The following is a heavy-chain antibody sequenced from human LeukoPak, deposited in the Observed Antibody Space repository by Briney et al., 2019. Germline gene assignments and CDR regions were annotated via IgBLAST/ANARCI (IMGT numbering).Heavy chain of an antibody. J-gene: IGHJ5*02. CDR2: IIPIFGTA. Sequence: SVKVSCKASGGTFSSYAISWVRQAPGQGREWMGGIIPIFGTANYAQKFQGRVTITAADSTSTAYMELSSLRSEDTAVYYCASQKGVDENWFDPWGQGTLVTVSS. V-gene: IGHV1-69*13. D-gene: IGHD2-21*01. CDR1: GGTFSSYA. CDR3: ASQKGVDENWFDP.